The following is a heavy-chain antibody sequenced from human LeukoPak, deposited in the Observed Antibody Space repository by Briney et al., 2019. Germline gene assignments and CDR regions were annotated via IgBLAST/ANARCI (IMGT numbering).Heavy chain of an antibody. J-gene: IGHJ4*02. Sequence: SVKVSCKASGGTFSSYAISWVRQAPGQGLEWMGGIIPIFCTANYAQKFQGRVTITADESTSTAYMELSSLRSEDTAVYYCARDGYSYGWQAFFDYWGQGTLVTVSS. CDR2: IIPIFCTA. V-gene: IGHV1-69*01. CDR1: GGTFSSYA. CDR3: ARDGYSYGWQAFFDY. D-gene: IGHD5-18*01.